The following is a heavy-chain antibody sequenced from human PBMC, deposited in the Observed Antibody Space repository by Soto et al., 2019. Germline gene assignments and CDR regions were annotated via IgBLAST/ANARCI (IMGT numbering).Heavy chain of an antibody. CDR2: ISYDGNNK. CDR3: AKGHSLGWYYFDY. D-gene: IGHD6-19*01. V-gene: IGHV3-30*18. CDR1: GFALSSYG. Sequence: QVHLVESGGGVVQPGRSLRLACAASGFALSSYGMHWVRQAPGKGLEWVAVISYDGNNKYYADSVKGRFTISRDSSSNIVYLLMNSLRAEDTAVYYCAKGHSLGWYYFDYWGQGTLVTVSS. J-gene: IGHJ4*02.